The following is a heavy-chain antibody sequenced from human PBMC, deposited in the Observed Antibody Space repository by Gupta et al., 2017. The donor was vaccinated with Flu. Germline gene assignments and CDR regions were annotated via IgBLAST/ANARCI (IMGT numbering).Heavy chain of an antibody. J-gene: IGHJ4*02. Sequence: QVQLVESGGGVVQPGRSLRLSCAASGFTFSSYGRHWVRQAPGKGLEWVAVIWYDGSNKYYADSVKGRFTISRDNSKNTLYLQMNSLRAEDTAVYYCARGRYDFWSGYHDYWGQGTLVTVSS. CDR2: IWYDGSNK. CDR1: GFTFSSYG. CDR3: ARGRYDFWSGYHDY. D-gene: IGHD3-3*01. V-gene: IGHV3-33*01.